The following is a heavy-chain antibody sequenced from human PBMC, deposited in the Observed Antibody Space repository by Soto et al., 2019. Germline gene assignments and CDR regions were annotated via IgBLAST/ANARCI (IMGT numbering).Heavy chain of an antibody. D-gene: IGHD3-9*01. CDR3: ARDRPYYDILTGPKSSFDY. V-gene: IGHV1-18*01. CDR1: GYTFTSYG. Sequence: ASVTVSCKASGYTFTSYGISWVRQAPGQGLEWMGWISAYNGNTNYAQKLQGRVTMTTDTSTSTAYMELRSLRSDDTAVYYCARDRPYYDILTGPKSSFDYWGQGTLVTVSS. J-gene: IGHJ4*02. CDR2: ISAYNGNT.